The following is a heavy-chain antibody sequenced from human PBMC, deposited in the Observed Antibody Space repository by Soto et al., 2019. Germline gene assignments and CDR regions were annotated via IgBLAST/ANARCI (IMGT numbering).Heavy chain of an antibody. V-gene: IGHV1-69*13. CDR3: ARGDTYCISTSCYVERQLRGFFDY. CDR1: GGTFSSYA. Sequence: SVQVACKASGGTFSSYAISWVRQAPGQGLEWMGGIIPIFGTANYAQKFQGRVTITADESTRTAYMELSSLRSEDTAVYYCARGDTYCISTSCYVERQLRGFFDYWGQGTLVTVPQ. D-gene: IGHD2-2*01. CDR2: IIPIFGTA. J-gene: IGHJ4*02.